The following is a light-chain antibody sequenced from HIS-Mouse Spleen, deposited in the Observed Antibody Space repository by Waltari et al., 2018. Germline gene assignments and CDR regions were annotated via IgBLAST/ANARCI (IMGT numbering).Light chain of an antibody. J-gene: IGLJ2*01. CDR1: SCSRPPRYF. CDR3: VLYMGSGIYV. V-gene: IGLV8-61*01. CDR2: SRN. Sequence: QTVVTQAPSFSVSPGGTVTLTCGLRSCSRPPRYFPIWYQQPPAPAPRTLIYSRNTRSSGVPDRFSGSILGNKAALTITGAQADDESDYYCVLYMGSGIYVFGGGTKLTVL.